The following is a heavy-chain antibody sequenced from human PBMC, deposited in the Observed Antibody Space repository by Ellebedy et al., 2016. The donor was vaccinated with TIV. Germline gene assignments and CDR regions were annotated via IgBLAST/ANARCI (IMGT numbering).Heavy chain of an antibody. J-gene: IGHJ3*02. CDR1: GFTFSSYT. V-gene: IGHV3-7*03. CDR3: AKYGGNSGTGFHI. D-gene: IGHD4-23*01. CDR2: IKKDGSEK. Sequence: GGSLRLSXAASGFTFSSYTMNWVRQAPGRGLEFVANIKKDGSEKYYVDSVKGRFTISRDNAKNSLYLQMDSLRAEDTAVYYCAKYGGNSGTGFHIWGQGTMVTVSS.